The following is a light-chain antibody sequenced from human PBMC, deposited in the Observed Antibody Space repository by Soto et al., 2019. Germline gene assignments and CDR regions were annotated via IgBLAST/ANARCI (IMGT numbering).Light chain of an antibody. J-gene: IGKJ1*01. CDR2: AAS. CDR1: QSISTY. CDR3: QQNYNLPPWT. Sequence: DIQITQSPPSLSSSVGDTITITCLSSQSISTYLDWYQVTPGKAPKVLIYAASTLQAGVPSRFSGSGSGTDFTLTINSLQPEDFATYYCQQNYNLPPWTFGQGTKVDIK. V-gene: IGKV1-39*01.